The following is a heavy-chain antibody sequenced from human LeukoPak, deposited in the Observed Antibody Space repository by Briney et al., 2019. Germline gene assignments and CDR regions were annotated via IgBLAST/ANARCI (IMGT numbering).Heavy chain of an antibody. V-gene: IGHV1-46*01. Sequence: ASVKVSCKASGYIFTSYYIHCVRQAPGQGLEWMGIINPSGGSTNYAEKFQGRVTMTRDTSTSTVYMELSSLRSEDTAVYYCAGGENSYDHWGQGTLVTVSS. J-gene: IGHJ4*02. CDR3: AGGENSYDH. CDR2: INPSGGST. CDR1: GYIFTSYY. D-gene: IGHD5-18*01.